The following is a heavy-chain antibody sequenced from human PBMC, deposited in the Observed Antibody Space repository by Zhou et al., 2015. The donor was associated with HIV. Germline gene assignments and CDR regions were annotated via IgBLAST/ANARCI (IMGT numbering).Heavy chain of an antibody. Sequence: QVQLVQSGAEVKKPGSSVKVSCKASGGTFSSYAISWVRQAPGQGLEWMGGIIPIFGTANYAQKFQGRVTITADESTSTAYMELSSLRSEDTAVYYCARGGRSLRLGELSFTDGYFDYWGQGTLVTVSS. D-gene: IGHD3-16*02. CDR1: GGTFSSYA. V-gene: IGHV1-69*01. CDR2: IIPIFGTA. CDR3: ARGGRSLRLGELSFTDGYFDY. J-gene: IGHJ4*02.